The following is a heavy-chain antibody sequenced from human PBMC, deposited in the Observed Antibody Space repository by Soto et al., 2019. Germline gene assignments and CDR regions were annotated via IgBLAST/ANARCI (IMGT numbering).Heavy chain of an antibody. CDR3: ERTGDDGVSAFYI. CDR2: ISAYNGNT. J-gene: IGHJ3*02. D-gene: IGHD4-17*01. V-gene: IGHV1-18*01. Sequence: QVQLVQSGAEVKKPGASVKVSCKASGYTFTSYGISWVRQAPGQGLEWMGWISAYNGNTNYAQKLQGRVTMNTDTSTSTAYTELRSVKSDDTAVYYCERTGDDGVSAFYIWGQGTMVTVSS. CDR1: GYTFTSYG.